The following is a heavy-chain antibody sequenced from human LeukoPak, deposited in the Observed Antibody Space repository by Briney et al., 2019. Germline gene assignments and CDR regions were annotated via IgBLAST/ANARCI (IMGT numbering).Heavy chain of an antibody. CDR1: GFTFSSYR. Sequence: GGSLRLSCAASGFTFSSYRMNWVRQAPGKGLEWVSSISSSSSYIYYADSVKGRFTISRDNAKNSLYLQMNSLRAEDTAVYYCARVGVRTLDYWGQGTLVTVSS. D-gene: IGHD2-8*01. V-gene: IGHV3-21*01. CDR3: ARVGVRTLDY. CDR2: ISSSSSYI. J-gene: IGHJ4*02.